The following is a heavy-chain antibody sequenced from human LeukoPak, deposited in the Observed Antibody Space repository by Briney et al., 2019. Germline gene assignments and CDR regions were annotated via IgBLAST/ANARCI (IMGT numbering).Heavy chain of an antibody. CDR3: AKVPGVNYYDSSGYYYS. Sequence: GGSLRLSCAASGFTFSSYGMHWVRQAPGKGLEWVAVISYDGSNKYYADSVKGRFTISRDNSKNTLYLQMDSLRAEDTAVYYCAKVPGVNYYDSSGYYYSWGQGTLVTVSS. J-gene: IGHJ4*02. CDR1: GFTFSSYG. V-gene: IGHV3-30*18. CDR2: ISYDGSNK. D-gene: IGHD3-22*01.